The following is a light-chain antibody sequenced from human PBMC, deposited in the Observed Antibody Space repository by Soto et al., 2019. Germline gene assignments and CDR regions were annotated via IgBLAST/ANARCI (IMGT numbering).Light chain of an antibody. CDR1: QGISSY. J-gene: IGKJ3*01. V-gene: IGKV1-8*01. CDR2: AAS. CDR3: QQYYSYPRA. Sequence: AIRMTQSPSSLSASTGDRVTITCRASQGISSYLAWYQQKPGKAPKLLIYAASTLQSVVPSRFSGSGSGTDFTLTISCLQSEDFATYYCQQYYSYPRAFGPGTKVDI.